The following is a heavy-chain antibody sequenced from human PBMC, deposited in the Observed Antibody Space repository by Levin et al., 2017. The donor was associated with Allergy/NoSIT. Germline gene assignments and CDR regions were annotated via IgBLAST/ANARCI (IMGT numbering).Heavy chain of an antibody. V-gene: IGHV4-34*01. CDR3: ARPTREKIAAAGRGDDWFDP. J-gene: IGHJ5*02. Sequence: ASQTLSLTCAVYGGSFSGYYWSWIRQPPGKGLEWIGEINHSGSTNYNPSLKSRVTISVDTSKNQFSLKLSSVTAADTAVYYCARPTREKIAAAGRGDDWFDPWGQGTLVTVSS. CDR2: INHSGST. CDR1: GGSFSGYY. D-gene: IGHD6-13*01.